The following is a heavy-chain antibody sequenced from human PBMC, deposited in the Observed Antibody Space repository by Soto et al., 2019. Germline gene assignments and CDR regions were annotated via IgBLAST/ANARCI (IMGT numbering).Heavy chain of an antibody. CDR2: VIPILGVP. V-gene: IGHV1-69*08. CDR3: ATDRYNILTGFYNERGLNWFDS. Sequence: QVQLVQSGAEVKKPGSSVKVSCKASGGTFSNYTISWVRQAPGQGLEWMGRVIPILGVPNYAQKFQGRVTIAAETSTSAAYMTLSSLRFEDTAVYFGATDRYNILTGFYNERGLNWFDSWGQGTLVTVSS. J-gene: IGHJ5*01. CDR1: GGTFSNYT. D-gene: IGHD3-9*01.